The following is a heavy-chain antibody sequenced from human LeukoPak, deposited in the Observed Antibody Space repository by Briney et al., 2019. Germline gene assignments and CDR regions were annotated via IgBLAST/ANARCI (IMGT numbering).Heavy chain of an antibody. J-gene: IGHJ4*02. CDR2: ISITSSPI. D-gene: IGHD2/OR15-2a*01. V-gene: IGHV3-48*02. CDR3: ARDGSNSGPDFDY. Sequence: PGGSLRLSCAASGFTFNTYSMNWVRQAPGKGLEWVSYISITSSPIYYAGSVKGRFTISRDNARSSLHLQMNSLRDEDTAVYYCARDGSNSGPDFDYWGQGILVTVSS. CDR1: GFTFNTYS.